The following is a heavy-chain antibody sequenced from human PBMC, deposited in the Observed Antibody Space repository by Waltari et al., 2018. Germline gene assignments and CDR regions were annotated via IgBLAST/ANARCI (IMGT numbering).Heavy chain of an antibody. V-gene: IGHV3-74*01. CDR1: GFTFSHYW. Sequence: EVQLVESGGGLVQPGGSLRLSCSVSGFTFSHYWMNWVRQAPGKGPGGIENNTDDGSSKNYADSVTGRFTISRDNTKDTLYLEMNSLTAEDTAVYYCTRDAVGHMDVWGKGTTVTVS. CDR2: NTDDGSSK. CDR3: TRDAVGHMDV. J-gene: IGHJ6*03. D-gene: IGHD2-15*01.